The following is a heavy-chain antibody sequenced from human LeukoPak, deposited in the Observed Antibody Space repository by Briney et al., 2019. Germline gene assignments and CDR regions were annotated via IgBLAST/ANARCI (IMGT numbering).Heavy chain of an antibody. CDR3: AKDLTYGEYAGGDAFDI. CDR1: GFTFTSYA. V-gene: IGHV3-23*01. J-gene: IGHJ3*02. CDR2: ISGSGGST. Sequence: PGGSLRLSCAASGFTFTSYAMSWVRQAPGKGLEWVSAISGSGGSTYYADSVKGRFATSRDNSKNTLYLQMNSLRAEDTAVYYCAKDLTYGEYAGGDAFDIWGQGTMVTVSS. D-gene: IGHD4-17*01.